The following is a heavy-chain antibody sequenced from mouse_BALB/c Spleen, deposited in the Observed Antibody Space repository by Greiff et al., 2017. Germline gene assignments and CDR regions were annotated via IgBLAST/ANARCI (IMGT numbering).Heavy chain of an antibody. CDR2: ISSGSSTI. CDR3: ARSGYYGTGYFDY. J-gene: IGHJ2*01. D-gene: IGHD1-2*01. V-gene: IGHV5-17*02. CDR1: GFTFSSFG. Sequence: EVKLVESGGGLVQPGGSRKLSCAASGFTFSSFGMHWVRQAPEKGLEWVAYISSGSSTIYYAATVKGRFTISRDNPKNTLFLQMTSLRSEDTAKYYCARSGYYGTGYFDYWGQGTTLTVSS.